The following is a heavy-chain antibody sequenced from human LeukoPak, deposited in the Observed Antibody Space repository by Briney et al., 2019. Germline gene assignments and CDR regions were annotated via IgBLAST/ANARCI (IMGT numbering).Heavy chain of an antibody. Sequence: SETLSLTCTVSGGSISSDGYYWSWIRQLPGKGLEWIGYLYYSGSTYYNPSLKSRVTISVDTSKNQFSLKLSSVTAADTAVYYCAREYCGSDCYQFDYWGQGTLVTVPS. V-gene: IGHV4-31*03. D-gene: IGHD2-21*02. J-gene: IGHJ4*02. CDR1: GGSISSDGYY. CDR3: AREYCGSDCYQFDY. CDR2: LYYSGST.